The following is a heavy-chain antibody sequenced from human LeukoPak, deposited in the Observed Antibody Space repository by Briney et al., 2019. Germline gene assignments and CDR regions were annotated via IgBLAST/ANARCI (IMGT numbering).Heavy chain of an antibody. V-gene: IGHV4-34*01. Sequence: GSLRLSCADSGLSFTNAWMSWVRQPPGKGLEWIGEINHSGSTNYNPSLKSRVTISVDTSKNQFSLKLSSVTAADTAVYYCARGQRRITTFGVVIEPWFDPWGQGTLVTVSS. CDR3: ARGQRRITTFGVVIEPWFDP. CDR2: INHSGST. CDR1: GLSFTNAW. D-gene: IGHD3-3*01. J-gene: IGHJ5*02.